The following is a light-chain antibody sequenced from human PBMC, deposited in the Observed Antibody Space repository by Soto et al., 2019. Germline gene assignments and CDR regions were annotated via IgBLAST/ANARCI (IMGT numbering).Light chain of an antibody. CDR1: SSNIGNNY. Sequence: QSVLTQPPSVSAAPGQTVTISCSGSSSNIGNNYVSWYQQLPGTAPKLLIYENNKRPSGIPDRFSGSKSGTSATLGITGLQTGDEDDYYCGTWDSSLSAVVVFGGGTKLTVL. CDR3: GTWDSSLSAVVV. V-gene: IGLV1-51*02. J-gene: IGLJ2*01. CDR2: ENN.